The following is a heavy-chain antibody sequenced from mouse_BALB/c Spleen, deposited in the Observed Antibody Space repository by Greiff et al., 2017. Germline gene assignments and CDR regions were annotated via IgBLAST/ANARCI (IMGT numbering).Heavy chain of an antibody. CDR2: INPSSGYT. CDR3: ARAGLVSYAMDY. Sequence: QVQLKESGAELARPGASVKMSCKASGYTFTSYTMHWVKQRPGQGLEWIGYINPSSGYTNYNQKFKDKATLTADKSSSTAYMQLSSLTSEDSAVYYCARAGLVSYAMDYWGQGTSVTVSS. CDR1: GYTFTSYT. J-gene: IGHJ4*01. D-gene: IGHD2-10*02. V-gene: IGHV1-4*01.